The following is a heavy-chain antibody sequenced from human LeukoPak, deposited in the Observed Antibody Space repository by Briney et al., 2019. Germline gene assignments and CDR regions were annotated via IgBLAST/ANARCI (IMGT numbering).Heavy chain of an antibody. CDR3: TTDVEMATIQGSFDY. V-gene: IGHV3-15*01. CDR1: GFTVSSNY. D-gene: IGHD5-24*01. J-gene: IGHJ4*02. CDR2: IKSKTDGGTT. Sequence: PGGSLRLSCAASGFTVSSNYMSWVRQAPGKGLEWVGRIKSKTDGGTTDYAAPVKGRFTISRDDSKNTLYLQMNSLKTEDTAVYYCTTDVEMATIQGSFDYWGQGTLVTVSS.